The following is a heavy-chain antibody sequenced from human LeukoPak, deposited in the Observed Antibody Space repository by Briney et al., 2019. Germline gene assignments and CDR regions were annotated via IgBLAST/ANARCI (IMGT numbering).Heavy chain of an antibody. CDR2: ISGSGGST. CDR3: AKGYQLLYYFDY. D-gene: IGHD2-2*01. V-gene: IGHV3-23*01. Sequence: GGSLRLSCAASGFTLSSYAMSWVRQAPGKGLEWVSAISGSGGSTYYADSVKGRFTISRDNSKNTLYLQMNSLRAEDTAVYYCAKGYQLLYYFDYWGQGTLVTVSS. J-gene: IGHJ4*02. CDR1: GFTLSSYA.